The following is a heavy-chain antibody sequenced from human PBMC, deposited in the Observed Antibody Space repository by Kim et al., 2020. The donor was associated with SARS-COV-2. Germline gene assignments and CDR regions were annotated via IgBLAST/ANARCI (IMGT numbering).Heavy chain of an antibody. D-gene: IGHD6-13*01. V-gene: IGHV4-61*01. CDR1: GGSVSSGSYY. CDR2: IYYSGST. CDR3: ASSSSWYPPDY. Sequence: SETLSLTCTVSGGSVSSGSYYWSWIRQPPGKGLEWIGYIYYSGSTNYNPSLKSRVTISVDTSKNQFSLKLSSVTAADTAVYYCASSSSWYPPDYWGQGTLVTVSS. J-gene: IGHJ4*02.